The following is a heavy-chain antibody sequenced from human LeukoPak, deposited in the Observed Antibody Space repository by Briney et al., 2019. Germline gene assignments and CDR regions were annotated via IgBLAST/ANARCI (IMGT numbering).Heavy chain of an antibody. CDR1: GGSISNYY. CDR2: FYNSGST. Sequence: SETLSLTCTVSGGSISNYYWSWLRQPPGKGLEWIGYFYNSGSTNYNPSLKSRVTISVDTSKNQFSLKLSSVTAADTAVYYCARRLTVEDWYFDLWGRGTLVTVSS. D-gene: IGHD3-22*01. J-gene: IGHJ2*01. V-gene: IGHV4-59*12. CDR3: ARRLTVEDWYFDL.